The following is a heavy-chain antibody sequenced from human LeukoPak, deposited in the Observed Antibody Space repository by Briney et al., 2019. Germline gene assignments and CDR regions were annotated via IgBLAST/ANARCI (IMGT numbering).Heavy chain of an antibody. D-gene: IGHD2-21*01. CDR2: INPSGGST. CDR1: GYTFTSYY. V-gene: IGHV1-46*01. CDR3: ARGGSVIASLYYYYYMDV. Sequence: EASVKVSCKASGYTFTSYYMHWVRQAPGQGLEWMGIINPSGGSTSYAQKFQGRVTMTRDTSTSTVYMELSSLRSEDTAVYYCARGGSVIASLYYYYYMDVWDKGTTVTVSS. J-gene: IGHJ6*03.